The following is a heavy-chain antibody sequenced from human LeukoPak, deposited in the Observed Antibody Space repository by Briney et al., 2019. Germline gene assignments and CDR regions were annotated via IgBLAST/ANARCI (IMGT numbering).Heavy chain of an antibody. V-gene: IGHV4-61*02. D-gene: IGHD3-22*01. CDR2: IYISGNT. J-gene: IGHJ4*02. Sequence: ASETLSLTCTVSGGSISSGSYYWSWIRQPAGKGLEWIGRIYISGNTNYNPSLKSRVTISVDTSKNQFSLKLSSVTAADTAVYYCARYYADINGYYYYYDYWGQGTLVTVSS. CDR3: ARYYADINGYYYYYDY. CDR1: GGSISSGSYY.